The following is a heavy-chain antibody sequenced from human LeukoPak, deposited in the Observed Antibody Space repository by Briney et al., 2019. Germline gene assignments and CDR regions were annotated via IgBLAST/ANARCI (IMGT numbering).Heavy chain of an antibody. CDR3: ARDPVITMIVVGYYGMDV. Sequence: ASVKVSCKASGYTFTSYYMHWVRQAPGQGLEWMGIINPSGGSTSYAQKFQGRVTMTRDTSTSTDYMELSSLRSEDTAVYYCARDPVITMIVVGYYGMDVWGQGTTVTVSS. CDR1: GYTFTSYY. CDR2: INPSGGST. V-gene: IGHV1-46*01. D-gene: IGHD3-22*01. J-gene: IGHJ6*02.